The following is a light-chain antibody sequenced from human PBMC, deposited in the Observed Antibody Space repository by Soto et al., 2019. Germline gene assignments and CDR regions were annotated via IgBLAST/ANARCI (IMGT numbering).Light chain of an antibody. Sequence: EIVLTQSPATLTLSPGERATFSCKASQSVGTSLAWFQQKPGQAPRLLIYDASVRATGIPARFSGSGSGTDFTLTFSRLQPEDIAMYYCQQSSNWPPWTFGRGTRVEI. V-gene: IGKV3-11*01. J-gene: IGKJ1*01. CDR1: QSVGTS. CDR2: DAS. CDR3: QQSSNWPPWT.